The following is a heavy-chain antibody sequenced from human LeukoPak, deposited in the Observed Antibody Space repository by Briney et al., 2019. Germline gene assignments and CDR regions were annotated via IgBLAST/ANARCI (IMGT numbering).Heavy chain of an antibody. CDR3: ARVRSSGSYYNVLWWFDP. D-gene: IGHD3-10*01. Sequence: PSETLSLTCTVSGGSISSSSYYWGWIRQPPGKGLEWVGSISYSGSTYYNPSLRSRVTISVDTSKNQFSLKLNSVTATDTAVYYCARVRSSGSYYNVLWWFDPWGQGTLVTVSS. V-gene: IGHV4-39*01. CDR1: GGSISSSSYY. J-gene: IGHJ5*02. CDR2: ISYSGST.